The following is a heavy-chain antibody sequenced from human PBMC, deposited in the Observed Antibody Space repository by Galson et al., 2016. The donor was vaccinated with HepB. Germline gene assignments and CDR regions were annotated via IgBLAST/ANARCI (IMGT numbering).Heavy chain of an antibody. CDR2: INGGGTTV. V-gene: IGHV3-48*03. J-gene: IGHJ5*02. CDR3: ARAGFREAFDP. CDR1: GFTFSIYE. Sequence: SLRLSCAASGFTFSIYEMDWVRQAPGKGLEWVSYINGGGTTVYYADSVKGRFTISRDNTKNSLFLQMNSLRAEDTAVYYCARAGFREAFDPWGQGTLVTVSS. D-gene: IGHD3-10*01.